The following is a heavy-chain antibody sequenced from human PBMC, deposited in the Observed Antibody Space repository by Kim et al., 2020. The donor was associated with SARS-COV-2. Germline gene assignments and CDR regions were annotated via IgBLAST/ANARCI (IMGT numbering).Heavy chain of an antibody. D-gene: IGHD6-6*01. CDR3: VRAVRGYYFDY. J-gene: IGHJ4*02. CDR1: GFTVSSNY. Sequence: GGSLRLSCAASGFTVSSNYMSWVRQAPGKGLEWVSVIYSGGTTHYSDSRKGRFTISRDNSENMVDLQMNSLRAEDTAVYYCVRAVRGYYFDYWGQGTLVTVSS. V-gene: IGHV3-66*01. CDR2: IYSGGTT.